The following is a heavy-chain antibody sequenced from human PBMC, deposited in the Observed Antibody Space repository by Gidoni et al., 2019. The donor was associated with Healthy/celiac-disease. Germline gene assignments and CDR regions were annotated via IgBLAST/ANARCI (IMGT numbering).Heavy chain of an antibody. V-gene: IGHV3-23*01. CDR1: GFPFSSYA. Sequence: EVQLLASGGGLVQPGGFLVLSCARSGFPFSSYAMSWVRQAPGKGLEWVSAIRGSGGSTYYADSVKGRFTISRDNSKNTLYLQMNSLRAEDTAVYYCAKDQSMIVVVPPDYWGQGTLVTVSS. CDR2: IRGSGGST. CDR3: AKDQSMIVVVPPDY. D-gene: IGHD3-22*01. J-gene: IGHJ4*02.